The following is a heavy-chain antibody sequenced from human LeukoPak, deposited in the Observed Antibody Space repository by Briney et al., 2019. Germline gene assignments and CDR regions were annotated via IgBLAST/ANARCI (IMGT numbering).Heavy chain of an antibody. CDR2: IYTSGST. CDR3: ARLNYDFWRGYPPPYFDY. D-gene: IGHD3-3*01. J-gene: IGHJ4*02. Sequence: SETLSLTCTVSGGSISSYYWSWIRQPPGKGLEWIGYIYTSGSTNYNPSLKSRVTISVDTSKNQFSLKLSSVTAADTAVYYCARLNYDFWRGYPPPYFDYWGQGTLVTASS. CDR1: GGSISSYY. V-gene: IGHV4-4*09.